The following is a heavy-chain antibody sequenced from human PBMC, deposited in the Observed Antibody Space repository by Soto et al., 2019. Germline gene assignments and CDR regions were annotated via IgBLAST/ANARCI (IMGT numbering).Heavy chain of an antibody. CDR1: GGSISSGGYY. CDR2: IYYSGST. V-gene: IGHV4-31*03. Sequence: SETLSLTCTVSGGSISSGGYYWSWIRQHPGKGLEWIGYIYYSGSTYYNPSLKSRVTISVDTSKNQFSLKLSSVTAADTAVYYCARDDYGGNTYGMDVWGQGTTVTVSS. D-gene: IGHD4-17*01. J-gene: IGHJ6*02. CDR3: ARDDYGGNTYGMDV.